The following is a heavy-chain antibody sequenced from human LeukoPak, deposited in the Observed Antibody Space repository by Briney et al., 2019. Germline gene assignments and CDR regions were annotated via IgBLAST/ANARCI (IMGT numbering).Heavy chain of an antibody. J-gene: IGHJ3*02. D-gene: IGHD3-10*01. V-gene: IGHV4-39*07. CDR3: ARDLTMVRGSHAFDI. CDR1: GGSISSSSYY. CDR2: IYYSGST. Sequence: PSETLSLTCTVSGGSISSSSYYWGWIRQPPGKGLEWIGSIYYSGSTYYNPSLKSRVTISVDTSKNQFSLKLSSVTAADTAVYYCARDLTMVRGSHAFDIWGQGTMVTVSS.